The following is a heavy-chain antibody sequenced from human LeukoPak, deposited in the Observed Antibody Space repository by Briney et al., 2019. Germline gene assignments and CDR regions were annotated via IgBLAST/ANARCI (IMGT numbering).Heavy chain of an antibody. Sequence: GRSLRLSCAASGFTFSSYGTHWVRQAPGKGLEGVAVIWYDGSNKYYADSVKGRFTISRDNSKNTLYLQMNSLRAEDTAVYYCAREGDDSSSWHDAFDFWGQGKRVTVTS. CDR2: IWYDGSNK. CDR3: AREGDDSSSWHDAFDF. CDR1: GFTFSSYG. J-gene: IGHJ3*01. D-gene: IGHD3-22*01. V-gene: IGHV3-33*01.